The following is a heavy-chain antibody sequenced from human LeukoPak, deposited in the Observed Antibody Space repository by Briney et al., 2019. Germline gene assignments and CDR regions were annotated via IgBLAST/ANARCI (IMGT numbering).Heavy chain of an antibody. CDR1: GYTFTSYA. CDR2: INAGNGNT. CDR3: AREVESSGWSADY. Sequence: ASVKVSCKASGYTFTSYAMHWVRQAPGQRLEWMGWINAGNGNTKYSQKFQGRVTITRDTSASTAYMELSSLRSEDTAVYYCAREVESSGWSADYWGQGTLVTVSS. J-gene: IGHJ4*02. D-gene: IGHD6-19*01. V-gene: IGHV1-3*01.